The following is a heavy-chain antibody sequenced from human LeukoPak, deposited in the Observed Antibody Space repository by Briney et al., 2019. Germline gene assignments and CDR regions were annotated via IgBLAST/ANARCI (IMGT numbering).Heavy chain of an antibody. D-gene: IGHD3-10*01. V-gene: IGHV4-34*01. CDR3: ARVKGYYGSGSYSLDY. J-gene: IGHJ4*02. Sequence: SETLSLTCAVYGGSFSGYYWSWIRQPPGKGLEWIGEINHSGSTNYNPSLKNRVTISVDTSKNQFSLKLSSVTAADTAVYYCARVKGYYGSGSYSLDYWGQGTLVTVSS. CDR1: GGSFSGYY. CDR2: INHSGST.